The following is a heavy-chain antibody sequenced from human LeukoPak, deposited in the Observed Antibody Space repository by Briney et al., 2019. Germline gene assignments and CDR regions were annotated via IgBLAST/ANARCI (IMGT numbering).Heavy chain of an antibody. CDR2: IRQDGSAK. D-gene: IGHD3-22*01. Sequence: GGSLRLSCAASDFTFTTYWMNWVRQAPGKGLEWVANIRQDGSAKHYVDSVMGRFTISRDNAKNTLYLQMNNLRAEDTAVYYCARHYSSAYYYLTYFDLWGRGTLVTVSS. CDR1: DFTFTTYW. V-gene: IGHV3-7*03. J-gene: IGHJ2*01. CDR3: ARHYSSAYYYLTYFDL.